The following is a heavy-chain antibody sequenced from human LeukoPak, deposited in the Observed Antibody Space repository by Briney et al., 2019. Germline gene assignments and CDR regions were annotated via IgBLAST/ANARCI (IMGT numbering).Heavy chain of an antibody. V-gene: IGHV3-23*01. D-gene: IGHD4-11*01. J-gene: IGHJ4*02. CDR2: ITNNGDTT. CDR3: ADSNYWYPVDY. Sequence: GGSLRVSCAASGFTFASYAMRWVRQAPGKGLEWVSSITNNGDTTYYADSVKGRFTISRDNSKNTLYLQMNSLRAEDTALYYCADSNYWYPVDYWGQGTLVTVSS. CDR1: GFTFASYA.